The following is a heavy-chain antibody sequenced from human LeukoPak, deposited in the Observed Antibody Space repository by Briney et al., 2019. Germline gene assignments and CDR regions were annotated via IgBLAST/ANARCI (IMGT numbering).Heavy chain of an antibody. J-gene: IGHJ4*02. CDR2: ISGSGGST. V-gene: IGHV3-23*01. Sequence: GGSLRLSCVASGITFSNYAVSWVRQAPGRGLEWVSAISGSGGSTYYADSVKGRFTISRDNSKNTLSLQMNSLRAEDTAVYYCAKEWLLSPSFDYWGQGTLVTVSS. CDR1: GITFSNYA. CDR3: AKEWLLSPSFDY. D-gene: IGHD3-3*01.